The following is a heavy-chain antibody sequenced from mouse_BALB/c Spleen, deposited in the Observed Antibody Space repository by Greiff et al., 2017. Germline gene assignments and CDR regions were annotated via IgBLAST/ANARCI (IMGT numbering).Heavy chain of an antibody. CDR3: ARSDSSGYWFAY. Sequence: VQLQQSGPGLVQPSQSLSITCTVSGFSLTSYGVHWVRQSPGKGLEWLGVIWSGGSTDYNAAFISRLSISKDNSKSQVFFKMNSLQANDTAIYYFARSDSSGYWFAYWGQGTLVTVSA. J-gene: IGHJ3*01. CDR2: IWSGGST. D-gene: IGHD3-2*01. V-gene: IGHV2-2*02. CDR1: GFSLTSYG.